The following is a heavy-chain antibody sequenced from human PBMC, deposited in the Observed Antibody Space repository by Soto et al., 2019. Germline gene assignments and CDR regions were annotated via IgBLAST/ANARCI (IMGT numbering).Heavy chain of an antibody. Sequence: PGGSLRLSYSGSGFTLRPNDKLGVRQAPGKGLEWVAVIWYDGSNKYYADSVKGRFTISRDNSKNTLYLQMNSLRAEDTAVYYCARDHYGDYEAQATYFHHSGHGT. D-gene: IGHD4-17*01. CDR3: ARDHYGDYEAQATYFHH. J-gene: IGHJ1*01. CDR2: IWYDGSNK. CDR1: GFTLRPND. V-gene: IGHV3-33*01.